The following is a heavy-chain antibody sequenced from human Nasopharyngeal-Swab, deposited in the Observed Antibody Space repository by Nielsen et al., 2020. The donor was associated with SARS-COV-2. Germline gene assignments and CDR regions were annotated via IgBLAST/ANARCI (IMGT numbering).Heavy chain of an antibody. D-gene: IGHD3-3*01. CDR2: MNPNSGNT. CDR3: ARLSNYDFWSGYYAYMDV. J-gene: IGHJ6*03. CDR1: GYTLTSYD. V-gene: IGHV1-8*01. Sequence: ASVKVSCKASGYTLTSYDINWVRQATGQGLEWMGWMNPNSGNTGYAQKFQGRVTMTRNTSISTAYMEPSSLRSEDTAVYYCARLSNYDFWSGYYAYMDVWGKGTTVTVSS.